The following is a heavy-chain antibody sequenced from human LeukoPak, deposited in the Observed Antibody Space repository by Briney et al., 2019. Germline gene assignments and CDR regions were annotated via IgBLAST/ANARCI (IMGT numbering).Heavy chain of an antibody. D-gene: IGHD1-14*01. V-gene: IGHV1-46*01. J-gene: IGHJ4*02. Sequence: ASVKVSCKTFGYTFTNYYMHWVRQAPGQGPEWMGITRPSSGRTSYPQKFQGRVTMTWDMSTSTFYMELSSLTSDDTAVYYCAREGPETYNFDFWGQGTLVTVSS. CDR1: GYTFTNYY. CDR2: TRPSSGRT. CDR3: AREGPETYNFDF.